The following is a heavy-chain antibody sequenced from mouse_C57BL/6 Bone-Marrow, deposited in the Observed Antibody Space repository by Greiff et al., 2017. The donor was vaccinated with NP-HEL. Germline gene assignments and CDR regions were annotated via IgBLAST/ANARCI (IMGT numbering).Heavy chain of an antibody. V-gene: IGHV1-50*01. Sequence: VQLQQSGAELVKPGASVKLSCKASGYTFTSYWMQWVKQRPGQGLEWIGEIDPSDSYTNYNQKFKGKATLTVDTSSSTAYMQLSSLTSEDSAVYYCARWDGYYGFAYWGQGTLVTVSA. CDR2: IDPSDSYT. CDR3: ARWDGYYGFAY. CDR1: GYTFTSYW. D-gene: IGHD2-3*01. J-gene: IGHJ3*01.